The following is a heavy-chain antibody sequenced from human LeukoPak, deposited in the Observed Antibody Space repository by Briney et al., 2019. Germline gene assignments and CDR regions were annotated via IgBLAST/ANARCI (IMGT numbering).Heavy chain of an antibody. D-gene: IGHD3-10*01. CDR2: IIPIFGTA. CDR3: ARDLFGNYYGSGSYYSLDV. Sequence: ASVKVSCKASGGTFSSYAISWVRQAPGQGLEWMGGIIPIFGTANYAQKFQGRVTITADESTSTAYMELSSLRSEDTAVYYCARDLFGNYYGSGSYYSLDVWGKGTTVTVSS. V-gene: IGHV1-69*13. J-gene: IGHJ6*04. CDR1: GGTFSSYA.